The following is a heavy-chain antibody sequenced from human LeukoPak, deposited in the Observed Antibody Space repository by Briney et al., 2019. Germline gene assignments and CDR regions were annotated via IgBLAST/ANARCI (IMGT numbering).Heavy chain of an antibody. CDR3: AREGYSSGWYSLHYYYYGMDV. Sequence: GGSLRLSCAASGFTFSSYAMHWVPQAPGKGLEWGADISDDGSNKYYADSVKGRFSISRDNSKNTLYLQMNSMRAEDTAVYYCAREGYSSGWYSLHYYYYGMDVWGQGTTVTVSS. J-gene: IGHJ6*02. CDR1: GFTFSSYA. V-gene: IGHV3-30*04. CDR2: ISDDGSNK. D-gene: IGHD6-19*01.